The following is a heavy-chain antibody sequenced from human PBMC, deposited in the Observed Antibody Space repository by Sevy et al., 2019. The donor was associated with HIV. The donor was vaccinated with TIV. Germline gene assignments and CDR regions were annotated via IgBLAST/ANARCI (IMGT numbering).Heavy chain of an antibody. CDR2: IYYTGST. J-gene: IGHJ4*02. D-gene: IGHD6-13*01. V-gene: IGHV4-39*01. CDR1: GGSVSSSSHY. CDR3: ARHAAPGIAAPFDF. Sequence: SETLSLTCTVSGGSVSSSSHYWGWIRQPPGKGLEWIGTIYYTGSTYYNPSLKSRVTVSVATSKNQFSLRLSSVTAVETAIYYCARHAAPGIAAPFDFWGLGTLVTVSS.